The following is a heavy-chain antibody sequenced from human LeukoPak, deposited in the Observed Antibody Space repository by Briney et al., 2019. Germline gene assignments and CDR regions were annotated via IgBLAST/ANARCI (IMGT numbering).Heavy chain of an antibody. CDR1: GFTVSSKY. CDR2: IYSGGST. J-gene: IGHJ4*02. V-gene: IGHV3-53*01. Sequence: PGGSLRLSCAASGFTVSSKYMSWVRQAPGKGLERVSVIYSGGSTYYADSVKGRFTFSRDNSKNTLYLQMNSLRAEDTAVYYCARGCSSTSCYGFDYWGQGTLVTVSS. CDR3: ARGCSSTSCYGFDY. D-gene: IGHD2-2*01.